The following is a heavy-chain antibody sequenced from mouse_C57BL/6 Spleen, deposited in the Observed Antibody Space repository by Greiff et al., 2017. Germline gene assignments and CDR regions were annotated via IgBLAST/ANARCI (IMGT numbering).Heavy chain of an antibody. Sequence: EVQRVESGPGLVKPSQSLSLTCSVTGYSITSGYYWNWIRQFPGNKLEWMGYISYDGSNNYNPSLKNRISITRDTSKDQFFLKLNSVTTEDTATYYCARDYGSSLDWFAYWGQGTLVTVSA. CDR1: GYSITSGYY. D-gene: IGHD1-1*01. V-gene: IGHV3-6*01. J-gene: IGHJ3*01. CDR3: ARDYGSSLDWFAY. CDR2: ISYDGSN.